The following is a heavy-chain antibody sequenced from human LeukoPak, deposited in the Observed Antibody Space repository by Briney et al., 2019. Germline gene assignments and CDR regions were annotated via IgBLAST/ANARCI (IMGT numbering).Heavy chain of an antibody. Sequence: SETLSLTCTVSGGSISSYYWSWIRQPPGKGLEWIGYIYYSGSTNYNPSLKSRVTISVDTSKNQFSLKLSSVTAADTAVYYCARDNLTGYYWYFDLWGRGTLVTDSS. V-gene: IGHV4-59*01. CDR3: ARDNLTGYYWYFDL. J-gene: IGHJ2*01. CDR1: GGSISSYY. CDR2: IYYSGST. D-gene: IGHD3-9*01.